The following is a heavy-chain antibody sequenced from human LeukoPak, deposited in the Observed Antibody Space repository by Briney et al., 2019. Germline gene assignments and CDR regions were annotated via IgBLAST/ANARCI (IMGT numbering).Heavy chain of an antibody. J-gene: IGHJ4*02. CDR3: AKRGAIVVVPAAILGGGYYFDY. CDR2: ISSSSSYI. D-gene: IGHD2-2*01. V-gene: IGHV3-21*04. Sequence: GGSLRLSCAASGFTFSSYSMNWVRQAPGKGLEWVSSISSSSSYIYYADSVKGRFTISRDNSKNTLYLQMNSLRAEDTAVYYCAKRGAIVVVPAAILGGGYYFDYWGQGTLVTVSS. CDR1: GFTFSSYS.